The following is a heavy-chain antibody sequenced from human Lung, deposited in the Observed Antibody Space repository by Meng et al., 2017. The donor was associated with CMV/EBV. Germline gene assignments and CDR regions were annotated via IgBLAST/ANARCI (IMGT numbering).Heavy chain of an antibody. J-gene: IGHJ3*02. D-gene: IGHD3-22*01. CDR1: GFTFSSYS. CDR2: ISSSSSYI. V-gene: IGHV3-21*01. CDR3: ASPYYYDSRGAFDI. Sequence: GEXXKISCAASGFTFSSYSMNWVRQAPGKGLEWVSSISSSSSYIYYADSVKGRFTISRDNAKNSLYLQMNSLRAEDTAVYYCASPYYYDSRGAFDIWCKGXVVTVSS.